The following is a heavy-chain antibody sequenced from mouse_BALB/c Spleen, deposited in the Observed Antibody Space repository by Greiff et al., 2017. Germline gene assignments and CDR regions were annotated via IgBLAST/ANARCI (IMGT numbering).Heavy chain of an antibody. Sequence: VQLKESGPGLVKPSQSLSLTCSVTGYSITSGYYWNWIRQFPGNKLEWMGYISYDGSNNYNPSLKNRISITRDTSKNQFFLKLNSVTTEDTATYYCARVYDRDWYFDVWGAGTTVTVSS. CDR3: ARVYDRDWYFDV. CDR1: GYSITSGYY. J-gene: IGHJ1*01. CDR2: ISYDGSN. V-gene: IGHV3-6*02. D-gene: IGHD2-3*01.